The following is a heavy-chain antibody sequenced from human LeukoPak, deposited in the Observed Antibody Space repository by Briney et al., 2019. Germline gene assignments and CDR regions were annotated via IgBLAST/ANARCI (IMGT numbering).Heavy chain of an antibody. CDR1: GYTFTSNY. V-gene: IGHV1-2*02. J-gene: IGHJ6*03. CDR2: INSNSGDT. CDR3: ARAAYSISSRYYYYYYMDV. Sequence: GASVKVSCKAFGYTFTSNYMHWVRQAPGQGLGWMGWINSNSGDTKYEQKFQGRVTMTRDTSISTAYMEVSRLTSDDTAMYYCARAAYSISSRYYYYYYMDVWGKGTTVTVSS. D-gene: IGHD6-6*01.